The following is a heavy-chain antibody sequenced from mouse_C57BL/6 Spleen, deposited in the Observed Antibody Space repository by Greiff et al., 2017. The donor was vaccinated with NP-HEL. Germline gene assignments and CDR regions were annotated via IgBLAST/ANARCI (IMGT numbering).Heavy chain of an antibody. D-gene: IGHD1-1*01. J-gene: IGHJ4*01. CDR3: ARVSLYGYDAMDY. CDR2: IYPSDSET. CDR1: GYTFTSYW. V-gene: IGHV1-61*01. Sequence: VQLQQPGAELVRPGSSVKLSCTASGYTFTSYWMDWVKQRPGQGLEWIGNIYPSDSETHYNQKFKDKATLTVDKSSSTAYMQLSSLTSEDSAVYYCARVSLYGYDAMDYWGQGTSVTVSS.